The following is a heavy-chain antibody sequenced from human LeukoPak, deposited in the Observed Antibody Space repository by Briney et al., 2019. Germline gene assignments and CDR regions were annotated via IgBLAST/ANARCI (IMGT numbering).Heavy chain of an antibody. Sequence: PSQTLSLTCTVSGDSISSGDYYWSWIRQPAGKGLEWIGRISSSGSTNYNPSLKSRVTISVDTSKNQFSLKLSSVTAADTAIYYCARAGRGPGGIDYWGQGTLVTVSS. CDR1: GDSISSGDYY. CDR3: ARAGRGPGGIDY. CDR2: ISSSGST. D-gene: IGHD3-16*01. J-gene: IGHJ4*02. V-gene: IGHV4-61*02.